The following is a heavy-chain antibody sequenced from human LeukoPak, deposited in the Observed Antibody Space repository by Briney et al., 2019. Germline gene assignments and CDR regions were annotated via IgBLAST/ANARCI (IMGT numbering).Heavy chain of an antibody. V-gene: IGHV3-33*08. D-gene: IGHD3-3*01. CDR2: IWYDGSNK. CDR3: ARRPLRFLEWLPDY. Sequence: PGGSLRLSCAASGFTFSSYGMHWVRQAPGKGLEWVAVIWYDGSNKYYADSVKGRFTISRDNSKNTLYLQMNSLRAEDTAVYYCARRPLRFLEWLPDYWGQGTLVTVSS. J-gene: IGHJ4*02. CDR1: GFTFSSYG.